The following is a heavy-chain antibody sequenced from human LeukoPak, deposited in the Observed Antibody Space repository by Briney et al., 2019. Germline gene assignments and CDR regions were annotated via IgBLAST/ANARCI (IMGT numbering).Heavy chain of an antibody. CDR1: GGSISSGSYY. CDR2: IYTSGST. D-gene: IGHD1-26*01. Sequence: SQTLSLTCTVSGGSISSGSYYWSWIRQPAGRGLEWIGRIYTSGSTNYNPSLKSRVTISVDTSKNQFSLKLSSVTAADTAVYYCARHEYSGSYYGLSWFDPWGQGTLVTVSS. V-gene: IGHV4-61*02. J-gene: IGHJ5*02. CDR3: ARHEYSGSYYGLSWFDP.